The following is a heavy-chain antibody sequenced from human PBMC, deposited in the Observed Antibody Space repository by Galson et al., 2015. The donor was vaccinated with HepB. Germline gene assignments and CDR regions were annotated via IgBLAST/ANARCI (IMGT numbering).Heavy chain of an antibody. J-gene: IGHJ4*02. CDR2: VSYDGSYT. V-gene: IGHV3-30*03. Sequence: SLRLSCAAPGFTFSTQGIHWVRQAPGKGLEWVGVVSYDGSYTFYGDSVKGRFTISRDNSKNTVYLQMNSLKVKDKGVYYCARALRSHCAGTCYTGEFDYWGQGTLVPVSS. CDR3: ARALRSHCAGTCYTGEFDY. D-gene: IGHD7-27*01. CDR1: GFTFSTQG.